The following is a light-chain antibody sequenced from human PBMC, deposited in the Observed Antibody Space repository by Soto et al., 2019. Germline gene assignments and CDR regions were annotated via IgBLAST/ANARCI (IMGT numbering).Light chain of an antibody. CDR1: QGISNF. J-gene: IGKJ5*01. CDR3: QKYSSVST. V-gene: IGKV1-27*01. CDR2: AAS. Sequence: DIQMTQSPSSLSASVGDRVTLTCRASQGISNFLAWYQQKPGKVPKLLISAASTLQSGVPSRFSGSGSGTDFTLTITSLQPEDVATYYCQKYSSVSTFGQGTRLEIK.